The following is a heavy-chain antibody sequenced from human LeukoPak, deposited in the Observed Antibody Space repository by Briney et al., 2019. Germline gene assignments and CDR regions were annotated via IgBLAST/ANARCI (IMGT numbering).Heavy chain of an antibody. J-gene: IGHJ5*02. V-gene: IGHV1-3*01. CDR2: INAGNGNT. CDR1: GYTFTSYA. Sequence: ASVKVSCTASGYTFTSYAMHWVRQAPGQRLEWMGWINAGNGNTKYSQKFQGRVTITRDTSASTAYMELSSLRSEDTAVYYCARGLWFGEDNWFDPWGQGTLVTVSS. CDR3: ARGLWFGEDNWFDP. D-gene: IGHD3-10*01.